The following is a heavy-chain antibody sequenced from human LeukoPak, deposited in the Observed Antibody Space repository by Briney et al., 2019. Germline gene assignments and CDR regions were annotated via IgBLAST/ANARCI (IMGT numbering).Heavy chain of an antibody. J-gene: IGHJ6*03. Sequence: GASVKVSCKASGYTFTSYYMHWVRQAPGQGLEWMGIINPSGGSTSYAQKFQGRVTMTRDTSTSTVYMELSSLRSEDTAVYYCARDGSGGVLLAHYMDVWGKGTTVTVSS. V-gene: IGHV1-46*01. CDR2: INPSGGST. CDR3: ARDGSGGVLLAHYMDV. CDR1: GYTFTSYY. D-gene: IGHD3-16*01.